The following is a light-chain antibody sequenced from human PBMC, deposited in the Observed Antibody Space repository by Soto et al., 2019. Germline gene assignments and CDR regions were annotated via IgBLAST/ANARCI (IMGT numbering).Light chain of an antibody. CDR2: NND. V-gene: IGLV1-44*01. J-gene: IGLJ1*01. CDR1: TSDIGSNT. Sequence: QSVLTQPPSASGTPGQKVTSSCCGATSDIGSNTIHLYRHLPGSGPTLVVFNNDQRPSGVPDRISGSKSGTSASLAISRLQSEDEADYYCAAWDGSLKKYVSGTGTKVTLL. CDR3: AAWDGSLKKYV.